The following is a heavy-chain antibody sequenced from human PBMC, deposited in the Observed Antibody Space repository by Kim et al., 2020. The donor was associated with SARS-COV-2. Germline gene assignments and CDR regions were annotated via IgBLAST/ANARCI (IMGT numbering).Heavy chain of an antibody. Sequence: GGSLRLSCAASGFTFSSYAMSWVRQAPGKGLEWVSAISGSGGSTYYADSVKGRFTISRDNSKNTLYLQMNSLRAEDTAVYYCAKEGSTTRKYYYYYYGMDVWGQGTTVTVSS. CDR1: GFTFSSYA. V-gene: IGHV3-23*01. CDR2: ISGSGGST. D-gene: IGHD2-2*01. CDR3: AKEGSTTRKYYYYYYGMDV. J-gene: IGHJ6*02.